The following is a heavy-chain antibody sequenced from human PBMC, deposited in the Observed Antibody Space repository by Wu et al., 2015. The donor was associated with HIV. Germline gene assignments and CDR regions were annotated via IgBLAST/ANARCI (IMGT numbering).Heavy chain of an antibody. V-gene: IGHV1-2*02. J-gene: IGHJ3*01. D-gene: IGHD4-17*01. CDR3: ARDRLRGDEYGDYGVLHF. Sequence: QVQLVQSGAEVKKPGASVKVSCKASGYSFTHYYIHWVRQAPGQGLEWLGWINPNHGGTLYAQRFEGRVTMTRDTSTRTAYLEFRSLRFDDTAIYYCARDRLRGDEYGDYGVLHFWGQGTRVTVSS. CDR2: INPNHGGT. CDR1: GYSFTHYY.